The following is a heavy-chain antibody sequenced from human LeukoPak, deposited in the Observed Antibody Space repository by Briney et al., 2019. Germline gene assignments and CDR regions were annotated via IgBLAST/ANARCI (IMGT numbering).Heavy chain of an antibody. CDR2: ISSSSSYI. D-gene: IGHD6-19*01. J-gene: IGHJ6*02. Sequence: TGGSLRLSCAASGFTFSSYSMTWVRQAPGKGLEWVSSISSSSSYIYYADSVKGRFTISRDNAKNSLYLQMNSLRAEDTAVYYCARVGYSSGWYYYYGMDVWGQGTTVTVSS. CDR1: GFTFSSYS. V-gene: IGHV3-21*01. CDR3: ARVGYSSGWYYYYGMDV.